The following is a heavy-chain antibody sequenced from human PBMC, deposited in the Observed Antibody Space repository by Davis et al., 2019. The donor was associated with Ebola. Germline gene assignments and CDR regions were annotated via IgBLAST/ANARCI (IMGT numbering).Heavy chain of an antibody. CDR3: ARASVSLVLWFGETSHRFDP. D-gene: IGHD3-10*01. J-gene: IGHJ5*02. CDR1: GFTFSSYW. CDR2: IKQGGSEK. Sequence: GGSLRLSCAASGFTFSSYWMSWVRQAPGKGLEWVATIKQGGSEKYYVGSMKGRITISSDNAKNSLYLEMASLRAEDTAVYYCARASVSLVLWFGETSHRFDPWGQGTLVTVSS. V-gene: IGHV3-7*03.